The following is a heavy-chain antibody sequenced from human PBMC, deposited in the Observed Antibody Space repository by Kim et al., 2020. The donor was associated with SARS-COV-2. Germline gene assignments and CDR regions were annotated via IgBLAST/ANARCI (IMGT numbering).Heavy chain of an antibody. J-gene: IGHJ6*02. CDR3: ARRNYHGMDV. CDR1: GFTFSSYW. V-gene: IGHV3-74*01. CDR2: INGDGSST. Sequence: GGSLRLSCAASGFTFSSYWMHWVRQAPGKGLEWVSRINGDGSSTIYADSVKGRFTISRDNAKNTLYLQMNSLRAEDTALYYCARRNYHGMDVWGQGTTVT.